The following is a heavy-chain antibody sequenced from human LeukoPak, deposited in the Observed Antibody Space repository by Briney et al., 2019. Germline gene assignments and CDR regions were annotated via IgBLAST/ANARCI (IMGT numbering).Heavy chain of an antibody. D-gene: IGHD6-19*01. J-gene: IGHJ1*01. CDR3: ARDLSGWLFQH. CDR2: IKQDGSEK. Sequence: GALRLSCAASGFTFSSYWMSWVRQAPGKGLEWVANIKQDGSEKYYVDSVKGRFTISRDNAKNSLYLQMNSLRAEDTAVYYCARDLSGWLFQHWGQGTLLTVSS. V-gene: IGHV3-7*01. CDR1: GFTFSSYW.